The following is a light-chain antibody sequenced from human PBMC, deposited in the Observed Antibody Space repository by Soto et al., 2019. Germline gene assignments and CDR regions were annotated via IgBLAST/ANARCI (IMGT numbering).Light chain of an antibody. CDR2: GAS. Sequence: DIVLTQSPGTLSLSPGQRATLSCRASQSISSSFLAWYQQKPGQAPRLLIYGASSRATGIPDRFSGSGSGTDFTLTISRLEPEDFAVYYCQQCGSSTETFGPGTKVDIX. V-gene: IGKV3-20*01. CDR1: QSISSSF. J-gene: IGKJ1*01. CDR3: QQCGSSTET.